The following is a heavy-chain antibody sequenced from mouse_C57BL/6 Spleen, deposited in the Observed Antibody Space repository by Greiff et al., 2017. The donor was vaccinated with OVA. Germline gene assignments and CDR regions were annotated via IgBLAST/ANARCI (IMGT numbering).Heavy chain of an antibody. V-gene: IGHV5-6*01. J-gene: IGHJ2*01. CDR3: ARQTGPFDY. CDR2: ISSGGSYT. Sequence: EVQLVESGGDLVKPGGSLKLSCAASGFTFSSYGMSWVRQTPDKRLEWVATISSGGSYTYYPDSVKGRFTISRDNAKNTLYLRMSSLKSEDTAMYYCARQTGPFDYWGQGTTVTVSS. CDR1: GFTFSSYG.